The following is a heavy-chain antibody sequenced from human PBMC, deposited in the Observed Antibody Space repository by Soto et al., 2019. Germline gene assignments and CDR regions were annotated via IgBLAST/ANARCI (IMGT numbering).Heavy chain of an antibody. CDR1: GDSLRSYY. J-gene: IGHJ4*02. CDR3: ARCFSGNYPSRPEERYYVDS. Sequence: SETLSLTCTVSGDSLRSYYWSWIRQPPGKGLEWIGYIYYSGYTSYNTSLKSRVPISVDTSKNQFSRKLNSVTAADAAVYYCARCFSGNYPSRPEERYYVDSWGQGTLVTVSS. CDR2: IYYSGYT. D-gene: IGHD1-26*01. V-gene: IGHV4-59*01.